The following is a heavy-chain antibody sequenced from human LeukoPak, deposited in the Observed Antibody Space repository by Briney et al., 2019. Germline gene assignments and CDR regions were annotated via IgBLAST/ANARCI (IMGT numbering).Heavy chain of an antibody. CDR3: ARVIDQTGPGTWFDP. V-gene: IGHV4-34*01. D-gene: IGHD6-13*01. CDR2: IHHSGST. Sequence: SETLSLTCAVYGGSFSGYYWGWIRQPPGKGPEWIGSIHHSGSTHYNPPLKSRVTIVVDASKKQFSLMLTSVTAADTAVYYCARVIDQTGPGTWFDPWGQGTVVTVSS. J-gene: IGHJ5*02. CDR1: GGSFSGYY.